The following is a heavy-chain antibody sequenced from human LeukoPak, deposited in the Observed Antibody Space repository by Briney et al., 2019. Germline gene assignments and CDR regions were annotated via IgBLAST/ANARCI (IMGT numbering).Heavy chain of an antibody. Sequence: PSETLSLTCTVSGGSISSYYWSWIRQPPGKGLEWIGYVYYSGSTNYTPSLKSRVTISVDTSKNQFSLKLSSVTAADTAVYYCASRYYDSSVSLYYFDYWGQGTLVTVSS. V-gene: IGHV4-59*08. CDR1: GGSISSYY. CDR2: VYYSGST. CDR3: ASRYYDSSVSLYYFDY. D-gene: IGHD3-22*01. J-gene: IGHJ4*02.